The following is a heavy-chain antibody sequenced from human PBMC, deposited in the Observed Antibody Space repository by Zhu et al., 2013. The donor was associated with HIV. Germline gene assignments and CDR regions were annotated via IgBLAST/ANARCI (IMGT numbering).Heavy chain of an antibody. V-gene: IGHV1-69*01. Sequence: QVQLVQSGAEVKKPGSSVKVSCKASGGTFSSYAISWVRQAPGQGLEWMGGIIPIFGTANYAQKFQGRVTITADESTSTAYMELSSLRSEDTAVYYCARDRGLVPAAMDGPRDTLIYNYWGQGTLVTVSS. CDR3: ARDRGLVPAAMDGPRDTLIYNY. CDR1: GGTFSSYA. D-gene: IGHD2-2*01. J-gene: IGHJ4*02. CDR2: IIPIFGTA.